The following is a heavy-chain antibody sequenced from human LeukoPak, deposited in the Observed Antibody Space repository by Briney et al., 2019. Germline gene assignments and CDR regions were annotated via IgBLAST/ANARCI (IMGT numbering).Heavy chain of an antibody. J-gene: IGHJ5*02. CDR1: GFTFSSYG. CDR3: AKDPWHPYYYGSGSNL. Sequence: GGSLRLSCAASGFTFSSYGMHWVRQAPGKGLEWVAFIRYDGSNKYYADSVKGRFTISRDNSKNTLYLQMNSLRAEDTAVYYCAKDPWHPYYYGSGSNLWGQGTLVTVSS. V-gene: IGHV3-30*02. D-gene: IGHD3-10*01. CDR2: IRYDGSNK.